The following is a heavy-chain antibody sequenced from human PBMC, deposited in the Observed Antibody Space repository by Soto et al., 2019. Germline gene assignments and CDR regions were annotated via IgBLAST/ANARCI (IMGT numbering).Heavy chain of an antibody. CDR2: ISGSGGST. Sequence: HPGGSLRLSCAASGFTFSSYAMSWVRQAPGKGLEWVSAISGSGGSTYYADSVKGRFTISRDNSKNTLYLQMNSLRAEDTAVYYCARPPYNSNWYKYYGMDVWGQGTTVTVSS. J-gene: IGHJ6*02. V-gene: IGHV3-23*01. CDR1: GFTFSSYA. CDR3: ARPPYNSNWYKYYGMDV. D-gene: IGHD6-13*01.